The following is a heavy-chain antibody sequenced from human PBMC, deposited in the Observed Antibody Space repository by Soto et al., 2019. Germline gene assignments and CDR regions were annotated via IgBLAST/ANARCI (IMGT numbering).Heavy chain of an antibody. Sequence: QVQLVQSGAAVKKPGSSVKVSCKASGGTFSSYTISWVRQAPGQGLEWMGRIIPILGIANYAQKFQGRVTITADKSTSTAYMELSSLRSEDTAVYYCARDLGGYDFDRYHYWGQGTLVTVSS. D-gene: IGHD5-12*01. CDR2: IIPILGIA. CDR3: ARDLGGYDFDRYHY. CDR1: GGTFSSYT. J-gene: IGHJ4*02. V-gene: IGHV1-69*08.